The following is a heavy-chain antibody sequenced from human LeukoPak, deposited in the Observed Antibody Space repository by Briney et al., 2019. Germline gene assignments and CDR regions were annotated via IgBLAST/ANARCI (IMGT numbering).Heavy chain of an antibody. Sequence: PLETLSLTCTVSGGSLSSYYWSWIRQPPGKGLEWIGYIYYSGSTNCNPSLKSRVTISVDTSKNQFSLKLSSVTAADTAVYYCARDLIAADGLFDYWGQGTLVTVSS. CDR3: ARDLIAADGLFDY. D-gene: IGHD6-13*01. J-gene: IGHJ4*02. CDR2: IYYSGST. V-gene: IGHV4-59*01. CDR1: GGSLSSYY.